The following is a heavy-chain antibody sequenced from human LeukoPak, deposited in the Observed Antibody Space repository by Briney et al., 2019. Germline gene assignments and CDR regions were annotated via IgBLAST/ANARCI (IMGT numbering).Heavy chain of an antibody. D-gene: IGHD1-26*01. CDR3: AREVLVGAMDH. J-gene: IGHJ4*02. CDR2: IYSGGGT. CDR1: RFTVRSNY. V-gene: IGHV3-53*01. Sequence: GGSLRLSCAASRFTVRSNYMSWVRQAPGKGLEWVSVIYSGGGTYHADSVKGRFTISRDNSKNTLYLQMNSLRAEDTAVYYCAREVLVGAMDHWGQGTQVTVSS.